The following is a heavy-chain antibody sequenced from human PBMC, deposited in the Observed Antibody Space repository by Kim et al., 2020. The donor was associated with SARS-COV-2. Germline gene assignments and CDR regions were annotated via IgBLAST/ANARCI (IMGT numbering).Heavy chain of an antibody. CDR2: IKSKTDGGTT. D-gene: IGHD5-12*01. V-gene: IGHV3-15*01. CDR3: TTDSGYEFTVGALNLFDY. Sequence: GGSLRLSCAASGFTFSNAWMSWVRQAPGKGLEWVGRIKSKTDGGTTDYAAPVKGRFTISRDDSKNTLYLQMNSLKTEDTAVYYCTTDSGYEFTVGALNLFDYWGQGTLVTVSS. J-gene: IGHJ4*02. CDR1: GFTFSNAW.